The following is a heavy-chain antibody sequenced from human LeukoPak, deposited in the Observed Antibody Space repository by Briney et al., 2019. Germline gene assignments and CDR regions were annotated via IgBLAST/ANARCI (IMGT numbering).Heavy chain of an antibody. CDR1: GYSFTNYW. Sequence: GESLKIPCKGSGYSFTNYWIGWVRQMPGKGLEWMGIIYPGDSDATYSPSFQGQVTISADKSISTAYLQWSSLRASDTAMYYCARRRTGLTAADGMDVWGQGTTVTVSS. CDR3: ARRRTGLTAADGMDV. CDR2: IYPGDSDA. D-gene: IGHD1-14*01. J-gene: IGHJ6*02. V-gene: IGHV5-51*01.